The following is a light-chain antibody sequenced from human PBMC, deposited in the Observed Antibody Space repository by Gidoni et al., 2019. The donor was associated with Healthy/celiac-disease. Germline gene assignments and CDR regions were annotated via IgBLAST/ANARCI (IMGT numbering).Light chain of an antibody. CDR3: QAWDSSTVV. Sequence: SYELTQRPSVSVSPGQTASITCSGDNLGDKYACWYQQKPGQYPVLVIYQDSKRPSGIPERFSGSNSGNTATLTISGTQAMDEADYYCQAWDSSTVVFGGGTKLTVL. CDR2: QDS. V-gene: IGLV3-1*01. CDR1: NLGDKY. J-gene: IGLJ2*01.